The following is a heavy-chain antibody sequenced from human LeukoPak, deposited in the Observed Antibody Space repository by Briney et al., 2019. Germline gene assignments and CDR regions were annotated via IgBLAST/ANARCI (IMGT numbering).Heavy chain of an antibody. Sequence: GASVKVSCKASGYTFTSYTMNWVRQAPGQGLEWMGWISGYNAHTKLAQKFQDRVTMTTDTSTSTVYMELRSLTSDDTAVYYCARVQLGYWGQGTLVTASS. CDR2: ISGYNAHT. CDR3: ARVQLGY. J-gene: IGHJ4*02. D-gene: IGHD5-24*01. V-gene: IGHV1-18*01. CDR1: GYTFTSYT.